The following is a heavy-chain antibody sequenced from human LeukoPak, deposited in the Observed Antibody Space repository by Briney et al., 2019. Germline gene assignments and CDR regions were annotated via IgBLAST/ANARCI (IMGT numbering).Heavy chain of an antibody. D-gene: IGHD3-3*01. CDR3: ARRSLADYDFWSGSPSDYYMDV. CDR2: IYYSGST. V-gene: IGHV4-39*01. CDR1: GGSISSSSYY. J-gene: IGHJ6*03. Sequence: SETLSLTCTVSGGSISSSSYYWGWIRQPPGKGLEWIGSIYYSGSTYYNPSLKSRVTISVDTSKNQFSLKLSSVTAADTAVYYCARRSLADYDFWSGSPSDYYMDVWGKGTTVTVSS.